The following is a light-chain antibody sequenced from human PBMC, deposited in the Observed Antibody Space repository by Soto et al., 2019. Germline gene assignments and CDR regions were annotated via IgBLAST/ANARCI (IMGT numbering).Light chain of an antibody. CDR2: GAS. V-gene: IGKV3-20*01. CDR3: QQYGSSRT. Sequence: EIVLTQSPATLSSSPGERATLSCRASQSVSSSYLVWHQQKPGQAPRLLIYGASSRATGIPDRFSGSGSGTDFTLTISRLEPEDFAVYYCQQYGSSRTFGQGTKVDI. CDR1: QSVSSSY. J-gene: IGKJ1*01.